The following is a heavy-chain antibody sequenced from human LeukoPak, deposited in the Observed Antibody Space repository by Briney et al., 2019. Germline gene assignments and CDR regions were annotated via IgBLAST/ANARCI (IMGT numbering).Heavy chain of an antibody. J-gene: IGHJ4*02. V-gene: IGHV1-69*04. CDR3: ARDRDIVGATPFDY. D-gene: IGHD1-26*01. Sequence: ASVKVSCKASGGTFMRHSISWVRQAPGQGLEWMGRIIPILGIANYAQKFQGRVTITADKSTSTAYMELSSLRSEDTAVYYCARDRDIVGATPFDYWGQGTLVTVSS. CDR2: IIPILGIA. CDR1: GGTFMRHS.